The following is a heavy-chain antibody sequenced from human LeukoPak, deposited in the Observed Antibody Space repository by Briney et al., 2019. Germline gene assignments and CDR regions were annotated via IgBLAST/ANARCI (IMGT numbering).Heavy chain of an antibody. D-gene: IGHD6-13*01. Sequence: SETLSLTCTVSGGSISSYYWSWIRQPAGKGLEWIGRIYTSGSTNYNPSLKSRVTISVDTSKNQFSLKLSSVTAADTAVYYCASMGYSSSANSEYYFDYWGQGTLVTVSS. CDR1: GGSISSYY. CDR3: ASMGYSSSANSEYYFDY. CDR2: IYTSGST. V-gene: IGHV4-4*07. J-gene: IGHJ4*02.